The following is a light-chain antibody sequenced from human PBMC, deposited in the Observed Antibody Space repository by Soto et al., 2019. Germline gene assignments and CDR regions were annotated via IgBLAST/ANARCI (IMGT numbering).Light chain of an antibody. V-gene: IGKV4-1*01. CDR3: QQYYSTPKT. CDR2: WAS. Sequence: DIVMTQSPDSLAVSLGERATINCKSSPSVLYSSNNKNYLAWYKQKPGQPPKLLIYWASTRESGVPDRFSGSGSGTDFTLTISSLQAEDVAVYYCQQYYSTPKTFGQGTKVEIK. CDR1: PSVLYSSNNKNY. J-gene: IGKJ1*01.